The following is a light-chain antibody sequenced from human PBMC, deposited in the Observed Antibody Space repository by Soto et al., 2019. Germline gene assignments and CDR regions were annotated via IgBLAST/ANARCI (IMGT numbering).Light chain of an antibody. Sequence: ALTQPASVSGSPGQSIAISCTGTSSDVGGYNYVSWYQQHPGKAPKLMVYDVSNRPSGVSNRFSGSKSGNTASLTISGLQAEDEADYYCSSYTSTSTYVFGTGTKVTVL. CDR2: DVS. J-gene: IGLJ1*01. CDR3: SSYTSTSTYV. CDR1: SSDVGGYNY. V-gene: IGLV2-14*01.